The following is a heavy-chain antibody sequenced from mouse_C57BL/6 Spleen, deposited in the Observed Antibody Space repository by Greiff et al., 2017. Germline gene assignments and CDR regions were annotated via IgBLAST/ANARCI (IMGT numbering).Heavy chain of an antibody. CDR1: GFTFSDYY. D-gene: IGHD4-1*01. CDR3: ARLHNWDGWYFDV. V-gene: IGHV5-12*01. J-gene: IGHJ1*03. CDR2: ISNGGGST. Sequence: EVKVEESGGGLVQPGGSLKLSCAASGFTFSDYYMYWVRQTPEKRLEWVAYISNGGGSTYYPDTVKGRFTISRDNAKNTLYLQMSRLKSEDTAMYYCARLHNWDGWYFDVWGTGTTVTVSS.